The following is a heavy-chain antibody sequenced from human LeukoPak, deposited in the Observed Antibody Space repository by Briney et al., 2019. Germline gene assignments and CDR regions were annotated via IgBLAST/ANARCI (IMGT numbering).Heavy chain of an antibody. CDR1: GGSISSYY. Sequence: SETLSLTCTVSGGSISSYYWSWIRQPPGKGLEWIGYFYYTGSTNHNPSLKSRVTISIDTSKNQFSLKLSSVTAADTAVYYCARNSGGLVPRQYYFDNWGQGTLVTVSS. D-gene: IGHD3-10*01. V-gene: IGHV4-59*01. J-gene: IGHJ4*02. CDR3: ARNSGGLVPRQYYFDN. CDR2: FYYTGST.